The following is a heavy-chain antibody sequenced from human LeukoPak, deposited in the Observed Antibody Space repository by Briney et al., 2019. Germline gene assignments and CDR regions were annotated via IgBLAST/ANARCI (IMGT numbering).Heavy chain of an antibody. CDR1: GFTFSSYS. Sequence: PGGSLRLSCAASGFTFSSYSMNWVRQAPGKGLEWVSYISGSSSTIYYADSVKGRFTISRDNAKNSLYLQMNSLRAEDTAVYYCARDRELPPDYYYYYMDVWGKGTTVTVS. CDR3: ARDRELPPDYYYYYMDV. J-gene: IGHJ6*03. D-gene: IGHD3-10*01. CDR2: ISGSSSTI. V-gene: IGHV3-48*01.